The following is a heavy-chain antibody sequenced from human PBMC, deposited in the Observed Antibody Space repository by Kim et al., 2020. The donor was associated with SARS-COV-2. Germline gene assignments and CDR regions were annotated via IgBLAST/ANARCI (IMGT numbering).Heavy chain of an antibody. CDR1: GGSVSSGSDY. CDR2: IYTSGST. J-gene: IGHJ6*02. CDR3: ARDAPLRYEGGSYPDTHYWHYGMDV. Sequence: SETLSLTCTVSGGSVSSGSDYWTWIRQPAGKTLEWIGRIYTSGSTNYNPSLRSRVTISMDTSRNHFSLRLASVTAADTAVYYCARDAPLRYEGGSYPDTHYWHYGMDVWGRGITVTVSS. V-gene: IGHV4-61*02. D-gene: IGHD3-16*02.